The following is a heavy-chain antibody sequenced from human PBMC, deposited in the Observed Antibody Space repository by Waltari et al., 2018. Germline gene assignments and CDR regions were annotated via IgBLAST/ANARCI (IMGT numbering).Heavy chain of an antibody. CDR3: ARETTLLNWFDP. D-gene: IGHD4-17*01. J-gene: IGHJ5*02. V-gene: IGHV1-69*01. CDR1: GGTFSSYA. CDR2: IIPIFGTA. Sequence: QVQLVQSGAEVKKPGSSVKVSCKASGGTFSSYAISWVRQAPGQGLEWMGGIIPIFGTAKYAQKCQGRVTITADEATSTAYMELSSLRSEDTAVYYCARETTLLNWFDPWGQGTLVTVSS.